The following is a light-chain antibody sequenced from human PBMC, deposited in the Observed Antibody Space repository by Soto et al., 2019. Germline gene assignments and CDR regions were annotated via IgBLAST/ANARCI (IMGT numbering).Light chain of an antibody. CDR3: QQRSNWLSS. J-gene: IGKJ3*01. CDR2: DGS. V-gene: IGKV3-11*01. Sequence: EIVLTQSPASRSLSPGERATLSCRASQSVSGYLAWYQQKPGQAPRLLIYDGSHRAAGIPSRFSGSGSGTDFTLTISGLEPEDFAVYYCQQRSNWLSSFGPGTKVDIK. CDR1: QSVSGY.